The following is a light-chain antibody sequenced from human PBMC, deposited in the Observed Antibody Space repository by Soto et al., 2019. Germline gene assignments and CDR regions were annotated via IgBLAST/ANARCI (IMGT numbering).Light chain of an antibody. J-gene: IGKJ2*01. CDR3: QQYGSSPPHT. V-gene: IGKV3-20*01. Sequence: EIVLTQSPGTLSLSPGERATLSCRASQSVSSSYLAWYQQKPGQAPRLLIYGASSRATGIPDRFSGSGSGTDFTLTINIREPEDFAVYYWQQYGSSPPHTFGQGTKLEI. CDR1: QSVSSSY. CDR2: GAS.